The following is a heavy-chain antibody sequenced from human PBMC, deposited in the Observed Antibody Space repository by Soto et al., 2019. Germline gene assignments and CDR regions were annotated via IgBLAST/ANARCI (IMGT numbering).Heavy chain of an antibody. Sequence: QVQLQESGPGLVKPSETLSLTCTVSGASISNAYWSWIRQAAGKRVVWIGRIHSSGTFNYSPSLKRRVSISRDTSKNQISLKLSSVTAADTAVYYCARDNIVSKGYGMDVWGQGTTVTVSS. D-gene: IGHD5-12*01. CDR3: ARDNIVSKGYGMDV. CDR2: IHSSGTF. V-gene: IGHV4-4*07. J-gene: IGHJ6*02. CDR1: GASISNAY.